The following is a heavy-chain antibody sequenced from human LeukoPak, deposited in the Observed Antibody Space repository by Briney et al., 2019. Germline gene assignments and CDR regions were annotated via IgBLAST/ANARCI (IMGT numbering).Heavy chain of an antibody. J-gene: IGHJ4*02. CDR2: ISWNSGSI. V-gene: IGHV3-9*01. Sequence: GRSLRLSCAASGFTFDDYAMHWVRQAPGKGLEWVSGISWNSGSIGYADSVKGRFTISRDNAKNSLYLQMNSLRAEDTALYYCAKGRPDTAQPPFDYWGQGTLVTVSS. CDR3: AKGRPDTAQPPFDY. CDR1: GFTFDDYA. D-gene: IGHD5-18*01.